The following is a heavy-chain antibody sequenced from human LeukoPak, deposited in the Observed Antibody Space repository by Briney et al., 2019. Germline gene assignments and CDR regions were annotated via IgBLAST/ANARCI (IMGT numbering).Heavy chain of an antibody. Sequence: GSLRLSCAASGFTFSSYSMNWVRQAPGKGLEWVAVISYDGSNSYYGDSVKGRFTISRDSSKNTLYLQMSTLRVEDTAVYYCARDLNSYGYKWSFDYWGQGTLVTVSS. V-gene: IGHV3-30*03. CDR3: ARDLNSYGYKWSFDY. CDR1: GFTFSSYS. CDR2: ISYDGSNS. J-gene: IGHJ4*02. D-gene: IGHD5-18*01.